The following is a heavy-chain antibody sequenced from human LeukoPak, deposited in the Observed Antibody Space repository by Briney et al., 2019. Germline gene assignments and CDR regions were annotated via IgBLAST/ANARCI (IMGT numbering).Heavy chain of an antibody. CDR3: ATEQWLAPPPDS. CDR2: INTDGSAT. CDR1: GFTFSKYW. Sequence: PGGCLRLSCAASGFTFSKYWMLWVRQAPGKELASVSRINTDGSATTYAGSVKGRFTVSRDNADNTMFLQMNSVRDEDTAVYYCATEQWLAPPPDSWGQGTPVTVSS. D-gene: IGHD6-19*01. J-gene: IGHJ4*02. V-gene: IGHV3-74*01.